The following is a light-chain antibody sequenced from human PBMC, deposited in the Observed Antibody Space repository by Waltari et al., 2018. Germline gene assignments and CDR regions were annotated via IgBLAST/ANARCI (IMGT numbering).Light chain of an antibody. J-gene: IGKJ2*01. Sequence: DVVMTQSPLSLPVTLGQPASISCRSSQGLVHIDGNTYLHWFQQRPGQSPRRLIYKVSNRESGVPDRFSGSGSGTEFTLKISRVEAEDVGLYYCMQATSWPPYTFGQGTKLESK. CDR1: QGLVHIDGNTY. V-gene: IGKV2-30*02. CDR3: MQATSWPPYT. CDR2: KVS.